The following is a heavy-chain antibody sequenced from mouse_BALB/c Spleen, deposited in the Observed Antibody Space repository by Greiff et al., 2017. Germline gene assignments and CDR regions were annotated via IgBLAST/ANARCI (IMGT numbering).Heavy chain of an antibody. Sequence: EVKLMESGGDLVKPGGSLKLSCAASGFTFSSYGMSWVRQTPDKRLEWVATISSGGSYTYYPDSVKGRFTISRDNAKNTLYLQMSSLKSEDTAMYYCARHFDYPFAYWGQGTLVTVSA. CDR2: ISSGGSYT. CDR3: ARHFDYPFAY. D-gene: IGHD2-4*01. V-gene: IGHV5-6*01. J-gene: IGHJ3*01. CDR1: GFTFSSYG.